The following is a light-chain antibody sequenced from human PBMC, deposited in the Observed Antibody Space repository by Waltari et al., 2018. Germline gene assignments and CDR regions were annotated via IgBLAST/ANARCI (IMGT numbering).Light chain of an antibody. V-gene: IGLV3-25*03. J-gene: IGLJ2*01. Sequence: SYELTQPPSVSVSPGQTARITCSADIFTKLPAYWYQQRPGQAPVLVIYKDSERHSGIPERFSGSSSGTVVSLIISGVQPEDEADYYCQTADRSGTHVVFGGGTKLTVI. CDR2: KDS. CDR1: IFTKLP. CDR3: QTADRSGTHVV.